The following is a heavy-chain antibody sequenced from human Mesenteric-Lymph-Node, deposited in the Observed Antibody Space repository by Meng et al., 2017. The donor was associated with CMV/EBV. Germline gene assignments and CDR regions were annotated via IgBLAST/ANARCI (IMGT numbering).Heavy chain of an antibody. CDR2: IYYSGST. D-gene: IGHD6-13*01. CDR3: ARASYSSSWFH. V-gene: IGHV4-59*12. CDR1: GASISSYY. Sequence: SETLSLTCAVSGASISSYYWSWIRQPPGKGLEWIGYIYYSGSTSYNPSLKSRVTISADTSTNQFSLKLSSVTAADTAVYYCARASYSSSWFHWGQGTLVTVSS. J-gene: IGHJ4*02.